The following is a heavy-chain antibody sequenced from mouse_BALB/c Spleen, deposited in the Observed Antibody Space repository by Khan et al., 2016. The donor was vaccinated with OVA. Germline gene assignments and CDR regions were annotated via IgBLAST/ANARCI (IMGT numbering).Heavy chain of an antibody. CDR2: IWGGGGT. D-gene: IGHD2-14*01. CDR3: ARAYYRYDGYYAMDY. CDR1: GFSLSRYN. V-gene: IGHV2-6-4*01. Sequence: QVQLKESGPGLVAPSQTLSSTCTVSGFSLSRYNIHWVRQPPGKGLEWLGMIWGGGGTDYNSALKSRLSISKDNSKSQVLLKMNSLQTDDTAMYYCARAYYRYDGYYAMDYWGQGTSVTVSS. J-gene: IGHJ4*01.